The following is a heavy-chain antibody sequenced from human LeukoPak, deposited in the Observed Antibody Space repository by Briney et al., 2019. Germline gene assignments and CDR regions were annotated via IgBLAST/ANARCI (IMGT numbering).Heavy chain of an antibody. D-gene: IGHD2-15*01. V-gene: IGHV4-39*01. CDR2: TYYSGSA. CDR3: ARQADCRGGSCYSDY. Sequence: SETLSLTCTVSGGSISSSSYYWGWIRQPPGRGLEWIGSTYYSGSAYYNPSLKSRVTISADTSKNQFSLKLSSVTAADAAVYYCARQADCRGGSCYSDYWGQGTLVTVSS. CDR1: GGSISSSSYY. J-gene: IGHJ4*02.